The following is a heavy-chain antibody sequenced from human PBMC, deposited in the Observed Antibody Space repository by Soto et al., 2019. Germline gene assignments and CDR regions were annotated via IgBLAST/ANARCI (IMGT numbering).Heavy chain of an antibody. V-gene: IGHV4-39*01. CDR3: ASETTQWLAPPDAFDI. Sequence: QLQLQESGPGLVKPSETLSLTCTVSGGSISSSSYYWGWIRQPPGKGLEWIGSIYYSGSTYYNPSLKSRVTISVDTSKNQFSLKLSSVTAADTAVYYCASETTQWLAPPDAFDIWGQWTMVTVSS. J-gene: IGHJ3*02. CDR1: GGSISSSSYY. D-gene: IGHD6-19*01. CDR2: IYYSGST.